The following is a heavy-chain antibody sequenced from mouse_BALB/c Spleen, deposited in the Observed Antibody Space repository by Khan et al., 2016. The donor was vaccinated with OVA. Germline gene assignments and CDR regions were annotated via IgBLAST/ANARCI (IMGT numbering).Heavy chain of an antibody. Sequence: QVQLQQSGAELARPGASVKMSCKASGYTFTSYTIHWVKQRPGQGLEWIGYINPTNIYTNYNQKFRDKATLTADKSSRQAYMQLSCLMSEDSAVYFCSIVGPYHGKYGAWFSYWDQGTLVTVSA. CDR3: SIVGPYHGKYGAWFSY. J-gene: IGHJ3*01. CDR1: GYTFTSYT. CDR2: INPTNIYT. D-gene: IGHD2-10*01. V-gene: IGHV1-4*01.